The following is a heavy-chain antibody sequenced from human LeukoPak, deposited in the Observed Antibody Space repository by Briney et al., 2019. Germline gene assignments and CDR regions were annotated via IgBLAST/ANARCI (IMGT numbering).Heavy chain of an antibody. CDR3: ARSYSSGWYYFDY. J-gene: IGHJ4*02. CDR2: ISGSGGST. V-gene: IGHV3-23*01. D-gene: IGHD6-19*01. CDR1: GFTVTSNC. Sequence: PGGSLRLSCAASGFTVTSNCMSWVRQAPGKGLECVSAISGSGGSTYYADSVKGRFTISRDNSKNTLYLQMNSLRAEDTAVYYCARSYSSGWYYFDYWGQGTLVTVSS.